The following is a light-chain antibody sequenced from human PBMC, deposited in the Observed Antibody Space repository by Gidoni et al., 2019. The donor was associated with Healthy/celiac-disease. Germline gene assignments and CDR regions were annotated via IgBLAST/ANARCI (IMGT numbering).Light chain of an antibody. CDR2: GAS. Sequence: EIVMTQSPATLSVSPGERATLSCRASQSVSSNLAWYQQNPGQAPRLLIYGASTRATGIPARFSGSGSGTEFTLTISSLQSEDFAVYYCQQYNNWLRTFGQXTKVEIK. J-gene: IGKJ1*01. CDR3: QQYNNWLRT. CDR1: QSVSSN. V-gene: IGKV3-15*01.